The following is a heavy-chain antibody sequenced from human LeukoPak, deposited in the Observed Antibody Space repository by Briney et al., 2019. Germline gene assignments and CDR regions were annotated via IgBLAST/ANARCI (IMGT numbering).Heavy chain of an antibody. J-gene: IGHJ3*02. CDR3: ARDYYDSSGFGAFDI. CDR1: GYTFTAYY. D-gene: IGHD3-22*01. CDR2: INPNSGGT. Sequence: GASVKVSCKASGYTFTAYYMHWVRQAPGQGLEWMGWINPNSGGTNYAQKFQGRVTMTRDTSISTAYMELSRLRSDDTAVYYCARDYYDSSGFGAFDIWGQGTTVTVSS. V-gene: IGHV1-2*02.